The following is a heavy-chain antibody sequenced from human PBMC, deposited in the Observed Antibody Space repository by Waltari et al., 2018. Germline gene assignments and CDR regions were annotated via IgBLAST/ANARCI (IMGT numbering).Heavy chain of an antibody. CDR1: GGSFSGYY. Sequence: QVQLQQWGAGLLKPSETLSLTCAVYGGSFSGYYWSWIRQPPGKGLEWIGEINHSGSTNYNPSLKSRVTISVDTSKNQFSLKLSSVTAADTAVYYCARTQSKGITIFGVNRGKPYYFDYWGQGTLVTVSS. CDR3: ARTQSKGITIFGVNRGKPYYFDY. V-gene: IGHV4-34*01. CDR2: INHSGST. J-gene: IGHJ4*02. D-gene: IGHD3-3*01.